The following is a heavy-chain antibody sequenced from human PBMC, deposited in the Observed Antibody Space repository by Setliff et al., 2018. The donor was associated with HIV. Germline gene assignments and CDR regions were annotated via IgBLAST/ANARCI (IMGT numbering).Heavy chain of an antibody. CDR1: GYTFSGYY. CDR3: SRGGGGPFHYYSHLDV. J-gene: IGHJ6*03. CDR2: LNPRSGGS. D-gene: IGHD3-16*01. Sequence: ASVKVSCKASGYTFSGYYIHWVRQAPGQGLEWMGWLNPRSGGSDYAQRFQGRVTMTRDPSISTAYLELSRLTSDDPALSHLSRGGGGPFHYYSHLDVW. V-gene: IGHV1-2*02.